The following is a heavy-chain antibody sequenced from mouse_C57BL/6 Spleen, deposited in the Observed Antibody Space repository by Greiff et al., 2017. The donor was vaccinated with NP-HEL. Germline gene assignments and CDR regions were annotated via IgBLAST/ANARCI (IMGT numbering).Heavy chain of an antibody. Sequence: QVQLQQSGPELVKPGASVKISCKASGYAFSSSWMNWVKQRPGTGLEWIGRIYPGDGDTNYNGKFKGKATLTADKSSSTAYMQLSSLTSEDSAVYFCARSGYYGSSYDWFAYWGQGTLVTVSA. V-gene: IGHV1-82*01. J-gene: IGHJ3*01. CDR1: GYAFSSSW. CDR2: IYPGDGDT. D-gene: IGHD1-1*01. CDR3: ARSGYYGSSYDWFAY.